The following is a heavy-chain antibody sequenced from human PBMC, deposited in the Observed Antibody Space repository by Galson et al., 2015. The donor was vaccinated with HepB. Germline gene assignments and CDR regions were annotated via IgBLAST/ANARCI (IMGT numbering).Heavy chain of an antibody. CDR3: AKSGVVAANVGGWFDP. CDR2: ISYDGSNK. Sequence: SLRLSCAASGFTFSSYGMHWVRQAPGKGLEWVAVISYDGSNKYYADSVKGRFTISRDNSKNTLYLQMNSLRAEDTAVYYCAKSGVVAANVGGWFDPWGQGTLVTVSS. D-gene: IGHD2-15*01. V-gene: IGHV3-30*18. J-gene: IGHJ5*02. CDR1: GFTFSSYG.